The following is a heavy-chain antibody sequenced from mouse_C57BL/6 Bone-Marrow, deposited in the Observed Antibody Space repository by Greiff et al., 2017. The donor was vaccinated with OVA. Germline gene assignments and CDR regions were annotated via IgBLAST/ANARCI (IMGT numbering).Heavy chain of an antibody. Sequence: VQLQQSGPELVKPGASVKISCKASGYTFTDYYMNWVKQSPGKSLEWIGDINPNNGGTSYNQKFKGKATLTVAKSSSPAYMELRSLTSEDSAVYYCARGPTVVATDYFDYWGQGTTLTVSS. V-gene: IGHV1-26*01. J-gene: IGHJ2*01. CDR2: INPNNGGT. D-gene: IGHD1-1*01. CDR1: GYTFTDYY. CDR3: ARGPTVVATDYFDY.